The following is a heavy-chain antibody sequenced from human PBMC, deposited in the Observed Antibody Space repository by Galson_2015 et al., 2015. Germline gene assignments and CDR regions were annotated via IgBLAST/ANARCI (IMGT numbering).Heavy chain of an antibody. J-gene: IGHJ5*02. D-gene: IGHD6-13*01. V-gene: IGHV3-9*01. CDR3: AKDIWAYSSHGFDP. CDR1: GFTFDDYA. Sequence: SLRLSCAASGFTFDDYAMHWVRQAPGKGLEWVSGISWNSGSIGYADSVKGRFTISRDNAKNSLYLQMSSLRAEDTALYYCAKDIWAYSSHGFDPWGQGTLVTVSS. CDR2: ISWNSGSI.